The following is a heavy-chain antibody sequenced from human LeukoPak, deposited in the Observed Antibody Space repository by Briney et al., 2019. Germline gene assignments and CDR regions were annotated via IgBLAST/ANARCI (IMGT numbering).Heavy chain of an antibody. CDR1: EYTFTDYY. J-gene: IGHJ4*02. CDR2: INPDSGGT. CDR3: ARRLVSHLSFDY. D-gene: IGHD2/OR15-2a*01. V-gene: IGHV1-2*02. Sequence: ASVKVSCKASEYTFTDYYIHWVRRAPGQGLEWMGWINPDSGGTNYAQKSQGRVTMTRDTSISTAYMELNRLRSDDSAVYYCARRLVSHLSFDYWGQGTLVTVSS.